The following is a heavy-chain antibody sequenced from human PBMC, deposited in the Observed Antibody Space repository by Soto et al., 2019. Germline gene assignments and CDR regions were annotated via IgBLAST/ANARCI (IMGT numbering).Heavy chain of an antibody. J-gene: IGHJ6*02. V-gene: IGHV3-30-3*01. D-gene: IGHD5-18*01. CDR3: VRVGWGYSYGNGMDG. Sequence: ESGGGVVQPGGSLRLSCLASGFGFSGYSMHWVRQAPGKGLDWVAVIKHDGSEIYYADSVKVRFTISKDDSKNTLHLHMNALRVDDTALYYCVRVGWGYSYGNGMDGWGQGTTVTVFS. CDR1: GFGFSGYS. CDR2: IKHDGSEI.